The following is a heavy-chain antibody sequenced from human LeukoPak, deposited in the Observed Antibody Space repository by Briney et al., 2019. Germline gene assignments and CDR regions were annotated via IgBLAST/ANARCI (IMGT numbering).Heavy chain of an antibody. CDR1: GGSISSYY. CDR2: IYSSGNT. D-gene: IGHD1-26*01. Sequence: SETLSLTCTVSGGSISSYYWNWIRQPPGKGLEWIGNIYSSGNTYYNASLKSRVTIYIDTSKNQFSLNLSSVTAADTAVYYCAKSGGSGLIDYWGQGTLVTVSS. CDR3: AKSGGSGLIDY. J-gene: IGHJ4*02. V-gene: IGHV4-59*04.